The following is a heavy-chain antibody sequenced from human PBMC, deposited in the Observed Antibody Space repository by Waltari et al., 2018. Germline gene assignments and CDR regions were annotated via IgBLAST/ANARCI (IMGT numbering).Heavy chain of an antibody. CDR2: FYSSGST. CDR1: GDSISSYY. Sequence: QVHLQESGPGLVKPSETLSLTCSVSGDSISSYYWSWIRQPAGKGLEWIGRFYSSGSTDYNPSLKSRVTISVVKSKNQFSLKLTSVTAADTAVYYCARELGAIWFGQHGGLDSWGQGILVTVSS. J-gene: IGHJ4*02. D-gene: IGHD3-10*01. V-gene: IGHV4-4*07. CDR3: ARELGAIWFGQHGGLDS.